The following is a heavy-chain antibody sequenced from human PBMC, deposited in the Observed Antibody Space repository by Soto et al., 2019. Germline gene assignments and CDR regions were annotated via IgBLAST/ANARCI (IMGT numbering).Heavy chain of an antibody. J-gene: IGHJ4*02. CDR3: AKWGYDFWSGDADFAY. V-gene: IGHV3-30*18. CDR2: ISYDGSNK. CDR1: GFTFSSYG. Sequence: QVQLVESGGGVVQPGRSLRLSCAASGFTFSSYGMHCVRQAPGKGLEWVAVISYDGSNKYYADSVKGRFTISRDNSKNTLYLQMNSLRAEDTAVYYCAKWGYDFWSGDADFAYWGQGTLVTVSS. D-gene: IGHD3-3*01.